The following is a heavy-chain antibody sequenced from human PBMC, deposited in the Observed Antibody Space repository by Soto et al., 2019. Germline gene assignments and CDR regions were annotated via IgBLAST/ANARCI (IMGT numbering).Heavy chain of an antibody. CDR3: ARDVNRGWNYPAY. D-gene: IGHD1-7*01. CDR1: GFTFSTYA. J-gene: IGHJ4*02. V-gene: IGHV3-30-3*01. CDR2: ILYDGSYK. Sequence: QVQLVESGGGVVQPGRSLRLSCEASGFTFSTYAMHWVRQAPGKGLEWVAVILYDGSYKYYADSVKGRFTISRDNSKNTLYLQMSSPRIEDTAVYFCARDVNRGWNYPAYWGQGTLVTVSS.